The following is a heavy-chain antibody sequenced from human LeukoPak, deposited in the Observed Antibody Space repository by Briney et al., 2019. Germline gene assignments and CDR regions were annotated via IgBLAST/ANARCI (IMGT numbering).Heavy chain of an antibody. CDR3: ARGPPRTGRERFFDY. Sequence: SETLSLTCTVSGGSTSDYYRNWIRQPPGKGLEWIGCIYYRGTTNYNPSLNSRGTISLGSSKNQFSLRLNSVTAADTAIYYCARGPPRTGRERFFDYWGQGTLVSVSS. J-gene: IGHJ4*02. CDR2: IYYRGTT. CDR1: GGSTSDYY. D-gene: IGHD1-1*01. V-gene: IGHV4-59*01.